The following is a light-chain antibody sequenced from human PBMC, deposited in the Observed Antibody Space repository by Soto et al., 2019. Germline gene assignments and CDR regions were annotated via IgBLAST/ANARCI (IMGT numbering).Light chain of an antibody. V-gene: IGKV1-39*01. CDR3: QQSYSIPFT. CDR2: AAS. Sequence: DIQMTQSPSSLSASVGDRVTITCRASQTISRYLNWYRQKPGKAPNLLIYAASTLQTGVPSRFSGSGSGTDFTLTITSLQPEDFATYYCQQSYSIPFTFGPWTKVNIQ. CDR1: QTISRY. J-gene: IGKJ3*01.